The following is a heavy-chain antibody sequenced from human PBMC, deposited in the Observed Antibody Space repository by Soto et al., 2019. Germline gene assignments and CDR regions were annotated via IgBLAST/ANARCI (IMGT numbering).Heavy chain of an antibody. Sequence: QVQLVQSGAEVKKPGSSVQVSCKASGGTFSSYAISWVRQAPGHGLEWMGGIITIFGTATYAQKFQGRVTITADESTSTAYMELSSLRSEDTAVYYCARGPWVAARSYGVDVWGQGTTVTVSS. CDR3: ARGPWVAARSYGVDV. CDR2: IITIFGTA. D-gene: IGHD6-6*01. V-gene: IGHV1-69*01. CDR1: GGTFSSYA. J-gene: IGHJ6*02.